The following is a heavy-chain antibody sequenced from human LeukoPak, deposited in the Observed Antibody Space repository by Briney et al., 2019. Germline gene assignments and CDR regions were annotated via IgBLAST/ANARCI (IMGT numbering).Heavy chain of an antibody. Sequence: PSETLSLTCTVSGGSISSSSYYWGWIRQPPGKGLEWIGSIYYSGSTFYNPSFQSRVTISVDTSKNQFSLKLSSVTAADTAVYYCARVVVQNAFDIWGQGTMVTVSS. J-gene: IGHJ3*02. D-gene: IGHD2-2*01. V-gene: IGHV4-39*01. CDR1: GGSISSSSYY. CDR3: ARVVVQNAFDI. CDR2: IYYSGST.